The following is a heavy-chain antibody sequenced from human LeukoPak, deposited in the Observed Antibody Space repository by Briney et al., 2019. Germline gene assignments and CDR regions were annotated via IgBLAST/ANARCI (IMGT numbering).Heavy chain of an antibody. V-gene: IGHV3-11*05. CDR2: ISGSSSYT. D-gene: IGHD3-9*01. CDR1: RFSFSDYY. CDR3: ARDFARGTYYDVLTGYYNYYYYGVDV. Sequence: GGSLRLSCAASRFSFSDYYISWIRQAPGTGLEWVSYISGSSSYTNYADSVKGRFTISRDNAKDSLYLQMSSLRAEDTAVYYCARDFARGTYYDVLTGYYNYYYYGVDVWGQGTTVTVSS. J-gene: IGHJ6*02.